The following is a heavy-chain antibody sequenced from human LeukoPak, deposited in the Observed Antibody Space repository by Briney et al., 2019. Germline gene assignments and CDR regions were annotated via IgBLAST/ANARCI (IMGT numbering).Heavy chain of an antibody. J-gene: IGHJ4*02. CDR3: AKSDFIVVVPAAMYY. D-gene: IGHD2-2*01. CDR1: GFTFSSYA. Sequence: GGSLRLSCAASGFTFSSYAMSWVRQAPGKGLEWVSAISGSGGSTYYADSVKGRFTISRDNSKNKLYLQMNSLRAEDTAVYYRAKSDFIVVVPAAMYYWGQGTLVTVSS. CDR2: ISGSGGST. V-gene: IGHV3-23*01.